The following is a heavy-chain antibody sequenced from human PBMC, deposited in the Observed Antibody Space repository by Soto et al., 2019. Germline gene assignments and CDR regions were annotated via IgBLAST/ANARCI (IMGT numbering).Heavy chain of an antibody. V-gene: IGHV1-3*01. Sequence: ASVKVSCKASGYTFTSYAMHWVRQAPGQRLERMGWINAGNGNTKYSQKFQGRVTITRDTSASTAYMELSSLRSEDTAVYYCARVIRGYSYGYYYYGMDVWGQGTTVTVSS. CDR1: GYTFTSYA. D-gene: IGHD5-18*01. CDR2: INAGNGNT. CDR3: ARVIRGYSYGYYYYGMDV. J-gene: IGHJ6*02.